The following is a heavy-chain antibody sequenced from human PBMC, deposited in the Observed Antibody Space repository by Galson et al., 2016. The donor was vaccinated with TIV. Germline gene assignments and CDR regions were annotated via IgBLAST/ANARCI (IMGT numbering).Heavy chain of an antibody. J-gene: IGHJ6*02. Sequence: SETLSLTCAVYGGSFSVYYWSWIRQPPGKGLEWIGEVIHSGSTNYNPSLKSRVTISVDTSKGQFSLKLSSVTAADTAVYYCARGRIAPRVVGYYYYPMDVWGQGTTVTVSS. D-gene: IGHD6-6*01. V-gene: IGHV4-34*01. CDR3: ARGRIAPRVVGYYYYPMDV. CDR1: GGSFSVYY. CDR2: VIHSGST.